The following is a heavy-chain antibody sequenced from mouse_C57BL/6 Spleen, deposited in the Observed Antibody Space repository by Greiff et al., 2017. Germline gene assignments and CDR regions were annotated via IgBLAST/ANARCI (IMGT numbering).Heavy chain of an antibody. J-gene: IGHJ2*01. CDR3: ARRNYGSSYDFDY. V-gene: IGHV5-6*01. CDR2: ISSGGSYT. Sequence: EVQVVESGGDLVKPGGSLKLSCAASGFTFSSYGMSWVRQTPDKRLAWVATISSGGSYTYYPDSVKGRFTISRDNAKTTRYLQMSSLKSEDTAMYYCARRNYGSSYDFDYWGQGTTLTVSS. CDR1: GFTFSSYG. D-gene: IGHD1-1*01.